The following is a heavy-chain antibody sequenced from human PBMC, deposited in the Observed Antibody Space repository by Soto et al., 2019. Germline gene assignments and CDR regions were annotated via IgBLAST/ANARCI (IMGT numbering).Heavy chain of an antibody. Sequence: QVQLVESGGGLVKPGGSLRLSCAASGFTFSDYYMSWIRQAPGKGLEWVSYISSIGNTIFYADSVKGRFTISRDNAKNSLYLQMNSLRAEDTAVYYCARDRYCSSTSCQVSVFAFDIWGQGTMVTVSS. CDR3: ARDRYCSSTSCQVSVFAFDI. D-gene: IGHD2-2*01. CDR1: GFTFSDYY. V-gene: IGHV3-11*01. CDR2: ISSIGNTI. J-gene: IGHJ3*02.